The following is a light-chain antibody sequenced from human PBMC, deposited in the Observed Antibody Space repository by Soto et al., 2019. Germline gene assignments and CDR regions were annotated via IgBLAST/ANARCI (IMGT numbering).Light chain of an antibody. CDR1: QSVSSNF. CDR3: QQYGISPPLT. Sequence: EIVLTQSPATLSLSPGGTATLSCGASQSVSSNFLAWYQQKPGQAPRLLIYGASSRATGIPDRFSGSGSGTDFTLTISRLEPEDFAVYYCQQYGISPPLTFGGGTKVDIK. J-gene: IGKJ4*01. V-gene: IGKV3-20*01. CDR2: GAS.